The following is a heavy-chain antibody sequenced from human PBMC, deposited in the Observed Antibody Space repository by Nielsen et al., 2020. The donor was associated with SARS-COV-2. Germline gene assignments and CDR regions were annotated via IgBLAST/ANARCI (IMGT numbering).Heavy chain of an antibody. J-gene: IGHJ4*02. V-gene: IGHV5-51*01. CDR3: ARSQARPNFDY. CDR1: GYSFTSYW. Sequence: GGSLRLSCKGSGYSFTSYWIGWVRQMPGKGLEWMGIIYPGDSDTRYSPSFQGQVTISADKSISTAYLQWSSLKASDTAMYYCARSQARPNFDYWGQGTLVTVSS. CDR2: IYPGDSDT. D-gene: IGHD6-6*01.